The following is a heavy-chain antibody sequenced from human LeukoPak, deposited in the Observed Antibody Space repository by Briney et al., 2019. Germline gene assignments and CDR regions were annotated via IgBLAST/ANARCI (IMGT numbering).Heavy chain of an antibody. J-gene: IGHJ4*02. D-gene: IGHD3-22*01. Sequence: SETLSPTCTVSGGSISSSTAYWGWIRQPPGKGLEWIGGINHSGYTYYNPSLKSRVTISVDTPKNQFSLKLSSVTAADTAVYYCARPGYYDNSGFNFDYWGQGTLVTVSS. CDR1: GGSISSSTAY. V-gene: IGHV4-39*01. CDR2: INHSGYT. CDR3: ARPGYYDNSGFNFDY.